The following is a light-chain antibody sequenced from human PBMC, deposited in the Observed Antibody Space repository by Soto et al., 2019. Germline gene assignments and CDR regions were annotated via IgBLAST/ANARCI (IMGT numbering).Light chain of an antibody. J-gene: IGLJ2*01. CDR1: SSDVGAYNY. V-gene: IGLV2-8*01. Sequence: QSALTQPPSASGSPGQSVTISCTGTSSDVGAYNYVSWYQHHPGKAPKLMIYEDNKRPSGVPDRFSASKSGNTASLTVSGLQAEDEADYYCTSHAGSHLVFGGGTKVTVL. CDR2: EDN. CDR3: TSHAGSHLV.